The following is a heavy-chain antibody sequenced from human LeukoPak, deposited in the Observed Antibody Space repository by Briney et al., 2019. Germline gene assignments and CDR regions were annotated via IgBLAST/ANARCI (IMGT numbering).Heavy chain of an antibody. J-gene: IGHJ4*02. V-gene: IGHV3-11*01. CDR3: ARTGYFGANGFDY. CDR2: ISNSGYTK. D-gene: IGHD4/OR15-4a*01. Sequence: GGSLRLSCAASGFTFSYSYMTWIRQAPGKGLEWVSYISNSGYTKYYADSVKGRFTISRDNTKNSVHLQMNSLRAEDTALYYCARTGYFGANGFDYWGQGTLVTVSS. CDR1: GFTFSYSY.